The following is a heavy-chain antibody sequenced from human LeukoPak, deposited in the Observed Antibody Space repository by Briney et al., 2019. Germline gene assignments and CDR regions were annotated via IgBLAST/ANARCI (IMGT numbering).Heavy chain of an antibody. CDR1: GFTFSSYW. J-gene: IGHJ3*02. CDR2: ISGSGGST. Sequence: SGGSLRLSCAASGFTFSSYWMHWVRQAPGKGLEWVSAISGSGGSTYYADSVKGRFTISRDNSKNTLYLQMNSLRAEDTAVYYCAKDRRQLEPHAGAFDIWGQGTMVTVSS. V-gene: IGHV3-23*01. D-gene: IGHD1-1*01. CDR3: AKDRRQLEPHAGAFDI.